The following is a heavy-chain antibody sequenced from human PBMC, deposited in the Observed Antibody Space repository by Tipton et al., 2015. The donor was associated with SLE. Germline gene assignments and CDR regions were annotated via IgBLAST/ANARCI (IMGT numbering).Heavy chain of an antibody. Sequence: SLRLSCAASGLTFSSYTMIWVRQAPGKGLEWVSSISSRSSFIFYADSVKGRFTISRDNSKNTLYLQMNSLRAEDTAVYYCAAELLSYFDYWGQGTLVTVSS. J-gene: IGHJ4*02. D-gene: IGHD2-15*01. CDR2: ISSRSSFI. V-gene: IGHV3-21*01. CDR1: GLTFSSYT. CDR3: AAELLSYFDY.